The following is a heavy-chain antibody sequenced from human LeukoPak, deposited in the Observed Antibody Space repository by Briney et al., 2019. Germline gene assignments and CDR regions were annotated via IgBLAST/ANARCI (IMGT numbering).Heavy chain of an antibody. CDR2: IRSKANSYAT. V-gene: IGHV3-73*01. CDR1: GCTFSGSA. Sequence: GGSLRLSCAASGCTFSGSAMHWVRQASGKGLEWVGRIRSKANSYATAHAASVKGRFTISRDDSKNTAYLQMNSLKTEDTAVYYCTRLSIPYYWGQGTLVTVSS. CDR3: TRLSIPYY. J-gene: IGHJ4*02. D-gene: IGHD2-21*01.